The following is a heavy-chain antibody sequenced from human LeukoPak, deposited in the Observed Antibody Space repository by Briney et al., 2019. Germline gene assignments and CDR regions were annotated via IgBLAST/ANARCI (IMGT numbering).Heavy chain of an antibody. J-gene: IGHJ1*01. CDR2: IYHSGST. V-gene: IGHV4-38-2*01. CDR3: ARANTEKYFQH. Sequence: SETLSLTCAVSGYSISSGYYWGWIRPPPGKGLEWIGSIYHSGSTYYNPSLKSRVTISVDTSKNQFSLKLSSVTAADTAVYYCARANTEKYFQHWGQGTLVSVS. CDR1: GYSISSGYY. D-gene: IGHD1-14*01.